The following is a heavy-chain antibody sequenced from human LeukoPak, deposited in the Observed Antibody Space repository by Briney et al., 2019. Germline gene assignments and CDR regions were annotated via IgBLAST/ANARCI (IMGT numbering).Heavy chain of an antibody. Sequence: GGSLRLSCAASGFTFSSYAMSWVRQAPGKGLEWVSAISGSGGSTYYADSVKGRFTISRDNSKNTLYLQMNSLRAEDTAVYYCAKVREEYYYYYGMDVWGQGTTVTVSS. CDR2: ISGSGGST. CDR1: GFTFSSYA. V-gene: IGHV3-23*01. J-gene: IGHJ6*02. CDR3: AKVREEYYYYYGMDV.